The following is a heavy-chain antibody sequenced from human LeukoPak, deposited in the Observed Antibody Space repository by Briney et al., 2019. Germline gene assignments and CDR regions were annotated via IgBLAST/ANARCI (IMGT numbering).Heavy chain of an antibody. D-gene: IGHD4-23*01. Sequence: GESLKISCKGSGYNLNTYWVAWVRQLPGKGLEWMGIIRPMNSDVRYSPSFQGQVTISADRSINTAYLQWSSLTASDTAMYHCASRPFETTVVPWDFYWGQGTQVTVSS. CDR3: ASRPFETTVVPWDFY. V-gene: IGHV5-51*01. J-gene: IGHJ4*02. CDR2: IRPMNSDV. CDR1: GYNLNTYW.